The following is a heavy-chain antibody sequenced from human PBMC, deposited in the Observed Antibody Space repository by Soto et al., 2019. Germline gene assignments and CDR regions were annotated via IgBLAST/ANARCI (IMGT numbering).Heavy chain of an antibody. J-gene: IGHJ4*02. Sequence: PSETLSLTCTVSGGSISSSNWWSWVRQPPGKGLEWIGEIYHSGSTNYNPSLKSRVTISVDKSKNQFSLKLSSVTAADTALYYCARAAAGGYSGYEVFDYWGQGTLVTVSS. D-gene: IGHD5-12*01. CDR3: ARAAAGGYSGYEVFDY. CDR2: IYHSGST. V-gene: IGHV4-4*02. CDR1: GGSISSSNW.